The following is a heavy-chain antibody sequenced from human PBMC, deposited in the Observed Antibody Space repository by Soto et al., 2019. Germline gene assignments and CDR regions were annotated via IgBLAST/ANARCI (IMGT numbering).Heavy chain of an antibody. Sequence: PGGSLRLSCATSGFILGDCAMNWVGQGPGKGLEWVSYISSSSSVIDYADSVKGRFTVSRDNARNTLYLQMNSLRAEDTAVYYCARGAGLTDAFDIWGQGTMVTVSS. D-gene: IGHD5-12*01. V-gene: IGHV3-48*01. CDR2: ISSSSSVI. CDR3: ARGAGLTDAFDI. CDR1: GFILGDCA. J-gene: IGHJ3*02.